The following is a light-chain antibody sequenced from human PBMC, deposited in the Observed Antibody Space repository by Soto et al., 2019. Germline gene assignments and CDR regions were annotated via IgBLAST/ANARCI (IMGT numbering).Light chain of an antibody. CDR2: DAS. CDR3: QQYGSSPYT. V-gene: IGKV3-20*01. J-gene: IGKJ2*01. CDR1: QSISNNY. Sequence: EIVLTQSPGTLSLSPGERATLSCRASQSISNNYLAWYQQKPGLAPRLLIYDASSRATGIPDRFSGSGSGTDLTLSISRLEPEDFAMYYCQQYGSSPYTFGQGTKLEIK.